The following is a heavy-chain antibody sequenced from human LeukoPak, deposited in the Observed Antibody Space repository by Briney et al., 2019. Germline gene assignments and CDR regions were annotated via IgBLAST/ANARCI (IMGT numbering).Heavy chain of an antibody. CDR2: ISSSGSTI. D-gene: IGHD1-26*01. CDR3: HGQWDLARRVLFDY. J-gene: IGHJ4*02. Sequence: GGSLRLSCAASGFTFSSYEMNWVRQAPGKGLEWVSNISSSGSTIYYADSVKGRFTISRDNAKNSLYLQMNSLRAEDTAVYYCHGQWDLARRVLFDYWGQGTLVTVSS. CDR1: GFTFSSYE. V-gene: IGHV3-48*03.